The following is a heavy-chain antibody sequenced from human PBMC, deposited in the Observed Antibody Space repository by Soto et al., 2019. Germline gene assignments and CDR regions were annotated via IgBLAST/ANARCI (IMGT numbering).Heavy chain of an antibody. V-gene: IGHV1-46*01. J-gene: IGHJ4*02. CDR1: GYIFLHYY. CDR3: ARSLLQGDF. CDR2: INTNGGST. Sequence: QVQLVQSGAEVKKPGASVKVSCKASGYIFLHYYIHWVRQAPGQGLELMAIINTNGGSTNYAQKFQGRVTVTSDTSTSTVSMELNSLGSDATAVYFCARSLLQGDFWGQGTLVTVSS. D-gene: IGHD2-21*01.